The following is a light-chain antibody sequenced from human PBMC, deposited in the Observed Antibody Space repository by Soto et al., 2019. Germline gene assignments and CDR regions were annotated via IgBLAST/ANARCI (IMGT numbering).Light chain of an antibody. CDR2: EVT. Sequence: QYVLTQPPSSSGSPGQSVTISCTGTSSDVGGYNYVAWFQQHPGKAPKLMIYEVTKRPSGVPDRFSGSKSGNTASLTVSGLQAEDEADYYCSSYAGSSTYVYGNGTKVTV. CDR1: SSDVGGYNY. J-gene: IGLJ1*01. V-gene: IGLV2-8*01. CDR3: SSYAGSSTYV.